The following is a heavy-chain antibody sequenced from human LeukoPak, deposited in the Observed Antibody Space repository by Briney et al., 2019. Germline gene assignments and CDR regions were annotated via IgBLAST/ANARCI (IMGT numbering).Heavy chain of an antibody. D-gene: IGHD1/OR15-1a*01. CDR3: ARFRAATTRFDY. J-gene: IGHJ4*02. V-gene: IGHV3-30*09. CDR1: GFTFRNYA. Sequence: GGSLRLSCAASGFTFRNYAMYWVRQAPGRGLEWAAVVSFDGNTTFYSDSVRGRFAISRDNSKNTLYLEMNSLRPEDTAVYYCARFRAATTRFDYWGQGTLVTVSS. CDR2: VSFDGNTT.